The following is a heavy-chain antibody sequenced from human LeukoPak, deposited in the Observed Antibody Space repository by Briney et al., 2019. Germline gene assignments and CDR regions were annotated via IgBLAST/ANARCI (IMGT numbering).Heavy chain of an antibody. J-gene: IGHJ4*02. V-gene: IGHV4-30-2*01. CDR1: GDSISSGGYS. D-gene: IGHD5-18*01. CDR3: ASWTAMVGSLEY. CDR2: ISQSGNI. Sequence: SQTLSLTCTVSGDSISSGGYSWSWIRQPPGKGLEWIGYIYHIGYISQSGNIYQNPSLKSRVTISLDTSRNQLSLKLSSVTAADTAVYYCASWTAMVGSLEYWGQGTLVTVSS.